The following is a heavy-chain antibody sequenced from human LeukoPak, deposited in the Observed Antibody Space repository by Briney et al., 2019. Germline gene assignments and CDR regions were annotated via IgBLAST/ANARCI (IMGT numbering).Heavy chain of an antibody. CDR3: ARGVGVSGTYFLTFDD. CDR1: GYTFTSYS. V-gene: IGHV1-18*01. Sequence: ASVKVSCEDPGYTFTSYSINRVRQAPGQGLEWMGWISAYNGNTKYAQKLQGRVTMTTDTSTSTAYMELRSLRSDDTAVYYCARGVGVSGTYFLTFDDCGEGTLVTVSS. J-gene: IGHJ4*02. D-gene: IGHD3-3*01. CDR2: ISAYNGNT.